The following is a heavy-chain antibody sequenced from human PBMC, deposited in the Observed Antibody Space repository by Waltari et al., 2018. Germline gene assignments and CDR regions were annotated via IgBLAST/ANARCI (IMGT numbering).Heavy chain of an antibody. D-gene: IGHD1-1*01. J-gene: IGHJ4*02. V-gene: IGHV4-38-2*02. CDR2: IYPSGGT. CDR1: GYSISGGSY. CDR3: WRENYNRNDALLDY. Sequence: QVQLQESGQGLVKPSETLSLTCAVSGYSISGGSYWAWSRQPPGKGLEWIGSIYPSGGTSYNPSLKSRITITTKTTTIKSAQKVSSVTGSDATVDYCWRENYNRNDALLDYWGQGTLVTVSS.